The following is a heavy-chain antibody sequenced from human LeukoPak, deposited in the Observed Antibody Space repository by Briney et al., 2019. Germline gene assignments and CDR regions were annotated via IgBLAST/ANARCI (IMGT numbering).Heavy chain of an antibody. Sequence: SETLSLTCAVYGGSFSGYYWSWIRQPPGKGLEWIGEINHSGSTNYNPSLKSRVTISVDTSKNQFSLKLSSVTAADTAVYYCARRPGFSSGWYRYWGQGTLVTVSS. D-gene: IGHD6-19*01. CDR3: ARRPGFSSGWYRY. CDR1: GGSFSGYY. V-gene: IGHV4-34*01. J-gene: IGHJ4*02. CDR2: INHSGST.